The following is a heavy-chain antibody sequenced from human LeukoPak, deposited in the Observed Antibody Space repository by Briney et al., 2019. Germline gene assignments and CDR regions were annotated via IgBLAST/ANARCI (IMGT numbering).Heavy chain of an antibody. CDR3: ATQRGSYLWGTDFDY. CDR1: GYTFTGYY. Sequence: AAVKVSCKASGYTFTGYYMHWVRQAPGQGLEWMGWINPNSGDTKYAQKFQGRVTMTRDTSISTAYMELSGLRSDDTAVYYCATQRGSYLWGTDFDYWGQGTLVTVSS. V-gene: IGHV1-2*02. CDR2: INPNSGDT. D-gene: IGHD3-16*01. J-gene: IGHJ4*02.